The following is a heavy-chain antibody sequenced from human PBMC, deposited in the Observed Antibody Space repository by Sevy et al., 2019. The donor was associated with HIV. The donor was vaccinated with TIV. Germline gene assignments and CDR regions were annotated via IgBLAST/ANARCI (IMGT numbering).Heavy chain of an antibody. CDR1: GFTFSSYA. J-gene: IGHJ4*02. D-gene: IGHD3-22*01. CDR2: IGGSADYT. CDR3: ARGADYFDSSGANFEY. V-gene: IGHV3-23*01. Sequence: GGSLRLSCVTSGFTFSSYAMSWVRQTPGKGLEWVSAIGGSADYTYYADSVKGRLTISRDNSKNTLSLQMNSLRAEDTAVYYCARGADYFDSSGANFEYWGQGTLVTVSS.